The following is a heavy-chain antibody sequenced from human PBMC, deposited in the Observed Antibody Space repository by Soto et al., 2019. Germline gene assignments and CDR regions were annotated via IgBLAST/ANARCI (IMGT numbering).Heavy chain of an antibody. CDR1: GFNFSSYA. J-gene: IGHJ3*02. CDR3: ARDDGGYYDFWSGYYSSAFDI. V-gene: IGHV3-30-3*01. D-gene: IGHD3-3*01. CDR2: ISCDGSNK. Sequence: QVQLVESGGGVVQPGRSLRLSCAASGFNFSSYAMHWVRQAPGKGLVWVAVISCDGSNKYYAVSVKGRFTISRDNSKNTLYKQKNSLRVEDTVLYYCARDDGGYYDFWSGYYSSAFDIWGQGTMVTVSS.